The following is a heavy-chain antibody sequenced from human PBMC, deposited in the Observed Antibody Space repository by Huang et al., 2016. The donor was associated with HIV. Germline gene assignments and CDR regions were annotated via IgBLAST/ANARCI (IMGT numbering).Heavy chain of an antibody. CDR3: ARVTWTYSYFDY. Sequence: QLQLVQSGAEVKKPGASVKVSCKASGYTFTAYYMHWVRQAPGQGHEWMGWINPHSSNTNSAQKLQGRVTMTRDTSINAVYMELTSLKSDDTAVYYCARVTWTYSYFDYWGQGALVTVSS. V-gene: IGHV1-2*02. CDR1: GYTFTAYY. CDR2: INPHSSNT. J-gene: IGHJ4*02. D-gene: IGHD1-26*01.